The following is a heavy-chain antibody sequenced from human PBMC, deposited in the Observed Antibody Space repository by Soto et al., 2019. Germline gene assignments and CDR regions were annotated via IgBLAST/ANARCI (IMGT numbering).Heavy chain of an antibody. CDR1: GGAFSSYA. CDR2: IIPIFGTA. V-gene: IGHV1-69*13. J-gene: IGHJ6*02. D-gene: IGHD6-19*01. CDR3: ASTWHGYSRGRHYYGMDV. Sequence: ASVEVSCKASGGAFSSYAISWLRQAPGQGLEWMGGIIPIFGTANYAQKFQGRVTITADESTSTAYMELSSLRSEDTAVYYCASTWHGYSRGRHYYGMDVWG.